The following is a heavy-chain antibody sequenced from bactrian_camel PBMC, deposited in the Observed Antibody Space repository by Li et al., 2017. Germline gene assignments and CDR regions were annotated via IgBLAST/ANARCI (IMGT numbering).Heavy chain of an antibody. CDR2: IAGIGHT. V-gene: IGHV3S53*01. CDR1: GPGYYSKRC. Sequence: HVQLVESGGGSVQAGRSLRLSCAWSGPGYYSKRCMGWFRQTPGKEREGVAAIAGIGHTAYADSVKGRFTISKDNDNNTLFLQMSGPKPEDTAMYYCAKRLDSGSWSRYHYAMDYWGKGTQVTVS. J-gene: IGHJ7*01. D-gene: IGHD6*01.